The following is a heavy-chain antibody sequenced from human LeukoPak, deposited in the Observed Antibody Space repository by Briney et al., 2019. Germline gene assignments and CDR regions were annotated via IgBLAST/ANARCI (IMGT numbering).Heavy chain of an antibody. Sequence: PVKVSCKASGGTFSSYAISWVRQAPGQGLEWMGRIIPIFGTANYAQKFQGRVTITTDESTSTAYMERSSLRSEDTAVYYCASASPDRGVDYWGQGTLVTVSS. CDR2: IIPIFGTA. CDR1: GGTFSSYA. D-gene: IGHD1-14*01. J-gene: IGHJ4*02. CDR3: ASASPDRGVDY. V-gene: IGHV1-69*05.